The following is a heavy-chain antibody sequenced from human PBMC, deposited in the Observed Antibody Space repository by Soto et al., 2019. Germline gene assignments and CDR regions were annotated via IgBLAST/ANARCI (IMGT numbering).Heavy chain of an antibody. Sequence: QVQLQESGPGLVKPSQTLSLTCTVSGGSISSGDYYWSWIRQPPGKGLEWIGYIYYSGSTYYNPSLKSRVTISVDMSKNQFSLKLSSVTAADTAVYYCARGGPYCSSTSCNSYYFDYWGQGTLVTVSS. D-gene: IGHD2-2*01. J-gene: IGHJ4*02. CDR1: GGSISSGDYY. V-gene: IGHV4-30-4*01. CDR2: IYYSGST. CDR3: ARGGPYCSSTSCNSYYFDY.